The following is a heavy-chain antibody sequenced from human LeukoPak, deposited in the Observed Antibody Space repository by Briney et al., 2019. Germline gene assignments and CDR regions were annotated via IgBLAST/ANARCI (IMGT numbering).Heavy chain of an antibody. D-gene: IGHD2-15*01. V-gene: IGHV4-59*01. CDR2: IYYSGST. J-gene: IGHJ4*02. CDR3: ARGQVVIDY. CDR1: GGSFSGYY. Sequence: SETLSLTCAVYGGSFSGYYWSWIRQPPGKGLEWIGYIYYSGSTNYNPSLKSRVTISVDTSKNQFSLKLSSVTAADTAVYYCARGQVVIDYWGQGTLVTVSS.